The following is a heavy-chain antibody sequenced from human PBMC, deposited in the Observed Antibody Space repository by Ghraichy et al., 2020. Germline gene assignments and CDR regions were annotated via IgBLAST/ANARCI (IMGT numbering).Heavy chain of an antibody. D-gene: IGHD5-12*01. CDR3: ARLRLLTVATIGGRQNNWFDP. CDR1: GGSISSSSYY. J-gene: IGHJ5*02. CDR2: IYYSGST. V-gene: IGHV4-39*01. Sequence: SETLSLTCTVSGGSISSSSYYWGWIRQPPGKGLEWIGSIYYSGSTYYNPSLKSRVTISVDTSKNQFSLKLSSVTAADTAVYYCARLRLLTVATIGGRQNNWFDPWGQGTLVTVSS.